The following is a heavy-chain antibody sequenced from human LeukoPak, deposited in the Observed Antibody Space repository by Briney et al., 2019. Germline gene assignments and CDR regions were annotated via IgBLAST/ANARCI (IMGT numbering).Heavy chain of an antibody. V-gene: IGHV3-48*04. J-gene: IGHJ4*02. CDR1: GFTFSSYS. CDR3: ASSSGWYRGYYFDY. Sequence: GGSLRLSCAASGFTFSSYSMNWVRQAPGKGLGWVSYISSSGSTIYYADSVKGRFTISRDNAKNSLYLQMNSLRAEDTAVYYCASSSGWYRGYYFDYWGQGTLVTVSS. D-gene: IGHD6-19*01. CDR2: ISSSGSTI.